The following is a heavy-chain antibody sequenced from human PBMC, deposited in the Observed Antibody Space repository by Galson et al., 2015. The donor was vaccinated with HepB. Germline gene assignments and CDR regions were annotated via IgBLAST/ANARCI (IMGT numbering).Heavy chain of an antibody. V-gene: IGHV5-51*01. D-gene: IGHD4/OR15-4a*01. Sequence: QSGAEVKKPGESLKISCKGSGYSFASHWIGWVRQMPGKGLEWMGNIYPGDSETRNSPSIQGQVTISADKSISTAYLQWSSLKASDTAMYFCARATYGGWNGFDYWGQGTLVTVSS. J-gene: IGHJ4*02. CDR2: IYPGDSET. CDR1: GYSFASHW. CDR3: ARATYGGWNGFDY.